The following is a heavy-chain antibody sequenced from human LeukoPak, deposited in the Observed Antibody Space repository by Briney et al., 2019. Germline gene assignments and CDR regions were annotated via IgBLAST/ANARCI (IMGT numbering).Heavy chain of an antibody. J-gene: IGHJ4*02. CDR3: AKDFYDNSGSRYDY. D-gene: IGHD3-22*01. V-gene: IGHV3-23*01. Sequence: PGGCLRLSCAASGSTLSSYASSWVREAPGKGLEWVSAISGSSGSTYYADSVKGRFTISRDNSKNTLYLQMNSLRAEDTAVYYCAKDFYDNSGSRYDYWGQGTLVTVSS. CDR2: ISGSSGST. CDR1: GSTLSSYA.